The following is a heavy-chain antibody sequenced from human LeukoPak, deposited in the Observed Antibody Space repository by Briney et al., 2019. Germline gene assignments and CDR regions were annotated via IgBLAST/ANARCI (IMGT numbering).Heavy chain of an antibody. CDR2: YYWDDDK. CDR1: GGVG. CDR3: AHLDSPGTFDI. D-gene: IGHD3/OR15-3a*01. J-gene: IGHJ3*02. Sequence: ASGPTLVNPTQTLTLTCTFSGGVGVGWIRQPPGKALEWLALYYWDDDKRYSPSLRSRLTITKDTSKNQVVLTVTKMDPVDTATYYCAHLDSPGTFDIWGQGTMVTVSS. V-gene: IGHV2-5*02.